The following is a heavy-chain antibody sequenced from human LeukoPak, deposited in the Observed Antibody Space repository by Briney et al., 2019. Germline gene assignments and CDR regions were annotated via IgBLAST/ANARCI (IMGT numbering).Heavy chain of an antibody. CDR1: GFTFSSYA. Sequence: GGSLRLSCAASGFTFSSYAMSWVRQAPRKGLEWVSAISGSGGSTYYADSVKGRFTISRDNSKNTLYLQMNSLRAEDTAVYYCAKDNEEVWSGPKGLFDYRGQGTLVTVSS. CDR2: ISGSGGST. J-gene: IGHJ4*02. V-gene: IGHV3-23*01. CDR3: AKDNEEVWSGPKGLFDY. D-gene: IGHD3-3*01.